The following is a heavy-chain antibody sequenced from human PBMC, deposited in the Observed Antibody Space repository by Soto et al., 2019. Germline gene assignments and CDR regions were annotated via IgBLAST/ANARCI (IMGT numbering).Heavy chain of an antibody. Sequence: ASVKVSCKASGFTFTSSAVQWVRQALGQRLEWIGWSVVGSGNTNYAQKFQERVTITRDMSTSKAYMELSSLRSEETAVYYCARSSVASDFWSGRARHYYSDYGMDVWGQGTTVTVS. V-gene: IGHV1-58*01. CDR1: GFTFTSSA. CDR2: SVVGSGNT. J-gene: IGHJ6*02. D-gene: IGHD3-3*01. CDR3: ARSSVASDFWSGRARHYYSDYGMDV.